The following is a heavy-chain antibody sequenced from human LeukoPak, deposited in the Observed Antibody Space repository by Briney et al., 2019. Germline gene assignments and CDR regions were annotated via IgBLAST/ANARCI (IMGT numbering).Heavy chain of an antibody. Sequence: GRSLRLSRAASGFTFSSYAMHWVRQAPGKGLEWGAVISYDGSHKYYADSVKGRFTISRDNSKNTLYLQMNSLRAEDTAVYYCARENWDHDAFDIWGQGTMVTVSS. CDR1: GFTFSSYA. J-gene: IGHJ3*02. CDR3: ARENWDHDAFDI. V-gene: IGHV3-30*04. D-gene: IGHD7-27*01. CDR2: ISYDGSHK.